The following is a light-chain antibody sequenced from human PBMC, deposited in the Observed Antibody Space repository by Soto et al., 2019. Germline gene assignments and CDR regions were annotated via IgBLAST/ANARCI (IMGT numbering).Light chain of an antibody. CDR3: QHYNSYSEA. Sequence: DIQMTQSPSTLSGSVGDRVTITCRASQTISSWLAWYQQKPGKAPKLLIYKASTLKRGVPSRFSVSGSGTEFTLTIRSLQPDAFATYYCQHYNSYSEAFCQGTKVEL. CDR2: KAS. V-gene: IGKV1-5*03. CDR1: QTISSW. J-gene: IGKJ1*01.